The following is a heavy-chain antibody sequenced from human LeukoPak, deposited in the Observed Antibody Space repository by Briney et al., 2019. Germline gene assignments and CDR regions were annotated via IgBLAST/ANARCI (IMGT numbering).Heavy chain of an antibody. CDR3: ARALYDYVWGSYRPSDAFDI. V-gene: IGHV1-2*04. J-gene: IGHJ3*02. CDR1: GYTFTGYY. CDR2: INHNSGGT. Sequence: ASVKVSCKASGYTFTGYYMHWVRQAPGQGLEWMGWINHNSGGTNYAQKFQGWVTMTRDTSISTAYMELSRLRSDDTAVYYCARALYDYVWGSYRPSDAFDIWGQGTMVTVSS. D-gene: IGHD3-16*02.